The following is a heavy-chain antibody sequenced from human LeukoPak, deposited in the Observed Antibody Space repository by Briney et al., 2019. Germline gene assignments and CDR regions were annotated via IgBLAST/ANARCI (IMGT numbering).Heavy chain of an antibody. CDR2: IYYSGST. V-gene: IGHV4-59*12. CDR1: GGSISSYY. D-gene: IGHD3-10*01. Sequence: SETLSLTCTVSGGSISSYYWSWIGQPPGKGLEWIWYIYYSGSTNYNPSLKSRVAISVDTSKNQFPLKLSSVTAADTAVYYCARDRARSYYFDLWGQGTLVTVSS. CDR3: ARDRARSYYFDL. J-gene: IGHJ4*02.